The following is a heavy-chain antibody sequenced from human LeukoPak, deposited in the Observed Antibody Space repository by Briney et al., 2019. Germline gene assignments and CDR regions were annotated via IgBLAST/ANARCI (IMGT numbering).Heavy chain of an antibody. CDR2: VIPIFGTA. Sequence: SVKVSCKASGGTFSSYAISWVRQAPGQGLEWMGGVIPIFGTANYAQKFQGRDTITTDESTSTAYMELSSLRSEDTAVCYCARESGYNSYGYRYWFDPWGQGTLVTVSS. J-gene: IGHJ5*02. D-gene: IGHD5-18*01. V-gene: IGHV1-69*05. CDR1: GGTFSSYA. CDR3: ARESGYNSYGYRYWFDP.